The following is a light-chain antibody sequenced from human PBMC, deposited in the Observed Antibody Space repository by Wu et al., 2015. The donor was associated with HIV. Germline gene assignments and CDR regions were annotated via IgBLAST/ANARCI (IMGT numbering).Light chain of an antibody. Sequence: EIVLTQSPGTLSLSPGERATLSCRASQSVSSSYLAWYQQKPGQAPRLLISGASTRATGVAARFSGSGSGTEFTFTISSLQSEDFAVYSCQQYNNWPWTFGQGTKVEIK. CDR3: QQYNNWPWT. J-gene: IGKJ1*01. CDR2: GAS. V-gene: IGKV3D-15*01. CDR1: QSVSSSY.